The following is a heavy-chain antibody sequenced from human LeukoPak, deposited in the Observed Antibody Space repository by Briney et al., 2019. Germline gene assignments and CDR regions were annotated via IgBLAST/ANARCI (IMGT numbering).Heavy chain of an antibody. Sequence: SETLSLTCTVSGGSISDYYWSWIRQPPGKGLEWIGWIFGSGSSNYNPSLKSRLTISVDTSKNQFSLKLSSVTAADTAVYYCATSPRYYDILTGYFEEYFQHWGQGTLVTVSS. CDR2: IFGSGSS. D-gene: IGHD3-9*01. CDR1: GGSISDYY. V-gene: IGHV4-59*01. J-gene: IGHJ1*01. CDR3: ATSPRYYDILTGYFEEYFQH.